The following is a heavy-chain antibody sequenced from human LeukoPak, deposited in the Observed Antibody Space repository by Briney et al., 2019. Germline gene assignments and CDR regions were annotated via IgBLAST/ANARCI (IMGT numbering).Heavy chain of an antibody. CDR1: GFTFSNSP. D-gene: IGHD3-10*01. J-gene: IGHJ6*03. CDR3: ARAVTMLRTYQYYCLDV. Sequence: GGSLRLSCAASGFTFSNSPMSWVRQAPGKGLEWVSGISSSGGDTPYAASVKGRFTISRDNSKNMVYLQMNSLRVEDTAVYYCARAVTMLRTYQYYCLDVWGKGTAVTVSS. V-gene: IGHV3-23*01. CDR2: ISSSGGDT.